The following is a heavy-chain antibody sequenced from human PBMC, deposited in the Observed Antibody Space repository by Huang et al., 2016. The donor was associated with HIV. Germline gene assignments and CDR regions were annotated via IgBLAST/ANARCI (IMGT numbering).Heavy chain of an antibody. V-gene: IGHV1-8*01. J-gene: IGHJ4*02. Sequence: QVQLVQSGPEVKKPGDSVKVSCQTSGYIFSNYDINWVRQAPGQGLQWMGWLNHNSGTSAYGQNFQGRVSLTRSTSTGAAYMVLNSLTSQDTAVYYCARLTSGWYQDYWGQGTLVTVSS. CDR1: GYIFSNYD. CDR2: LNHNSGTS. CDR3: ARLTSGWYQDY. D-gene: IGHD6-19*01.